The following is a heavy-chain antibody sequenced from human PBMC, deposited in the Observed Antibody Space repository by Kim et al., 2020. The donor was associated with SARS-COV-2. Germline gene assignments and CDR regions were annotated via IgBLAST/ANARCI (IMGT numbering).Heavy chain of an antibody. V-gene: IGHV4-34*01. CDR2: INHSGSA. CDR3: ARGLSSVALMVVIFAGGICGMGV. D-gene: IGHD2-21*01. Sequence: SETLSLTCAVYGGSFSGYYWTWIRQPPGKGLEWIGEINHSGSANYNPSLKSRVTLSLDTSKNQFSLMLGSVTAADTAVYYCARGLSSVALMVVIFAGGICGMGVWGRGTTVTVSS. CDR1: GGSFSGYY. J-gene: IGHJ6*04.